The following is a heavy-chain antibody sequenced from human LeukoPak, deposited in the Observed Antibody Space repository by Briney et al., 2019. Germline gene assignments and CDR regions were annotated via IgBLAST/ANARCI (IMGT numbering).Heavy chain of an antibody. CDR1: GGSFSGCY. Sequence: PSETLSLTCAVYGGSFSGCYWSWIRQPPGKGLEWIGEINHSGSTNYNPSLKSRVTISVDTSKNQFSLKLSSVTAADTAVYYCARLTRHWGQGTLVTVSS. CDR3: ARLTRH. CDR2: INHSGST. V-gene: IGHV4-34*01. J-gene: IGHJ4*02.